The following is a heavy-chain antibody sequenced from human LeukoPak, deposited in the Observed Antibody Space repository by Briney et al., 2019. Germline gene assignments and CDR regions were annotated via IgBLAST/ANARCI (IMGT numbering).Heavy chain of an antibody. CDR3: ARARGYSYGRPDYYYYYYMDV. Sequence: GGSLRLSCAASGFTFNTYGMSWVRQAPGKGLEWVSSISSSSSYIYYADSVKGRFTISRDNAKNSLYLQMNSLRAEDTAVYYCARARGYSYGRPDYYYYYYMDVWGKGTTVTVSS. CDR2: ISSSSSYI. J-gene: IGHJ6*03. D-gene: IGHD5-18*01. V-gene: IGHV3-21*01. CDR1: GFTFNTYG.